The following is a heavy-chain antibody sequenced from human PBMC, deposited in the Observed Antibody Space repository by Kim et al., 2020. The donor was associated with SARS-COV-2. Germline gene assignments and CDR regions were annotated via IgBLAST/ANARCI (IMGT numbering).Heavy chain of an antibody. Sequence: SETLSLTCAVYGGSFSGYYWSWIRQPPGKGLEWIGEINHSGSTNYNPSLKSRVTISVDTSKNQFSLKLSSVTAADTAVYYCARGRRYYYDSSGYRYYFDYWGQGTLVTVSS. CDR2: INHSGST. D-gene: IGHD3-22*01. J-gene: IGHJ4*02. CDR1: GGSFSGYY. V-gene: IGHV4-34*01. CDR3: ARGRRYYYDSSGYRYYFDY.